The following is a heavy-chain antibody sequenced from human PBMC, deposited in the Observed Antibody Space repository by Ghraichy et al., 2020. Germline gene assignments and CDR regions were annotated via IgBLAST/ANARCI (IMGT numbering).Heavy chain of an antibody. J-gene: IGHJ4*02. CDR1: GFTFSIYA. CDR2: IGGSGGST. D-gene: IGHD4-17*01. V-gene: IGHV3-23*01. Sequence: GGSLRLSCAASGFTFSIYAMSWVRQAPGKGLEWVSAIGGSGGSTYYADSVKGRFTISRDNSKNTLYLQMSSLRAEDTAVYYCAKEGDYGVNDYWGQGTLVTVSS. CDR3: AKEGDYGVNDY.